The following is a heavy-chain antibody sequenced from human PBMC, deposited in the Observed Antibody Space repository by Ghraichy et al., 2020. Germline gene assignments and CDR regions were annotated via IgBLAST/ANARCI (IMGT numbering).Heavy chain of an antibody. CDR1: GFTFSSYA. Sequence: GESLNISCAASGFTFSSYAMSWVRQAPGKGLEWVSAISGSGGSTYYADSVKGRFTISRDNSKNTLYLQMNSLRAEDTAVYYCAKGEGYSGYDLRGNFDYWGQGTLVTVSS. V-gene: IGHV3-23*01. D-gene: IGHD5-12*01. CDR2: ISGSGGST. J-gene: IGHJ4*02. CDR3: AKGEGYSGYDLRGNFDY.